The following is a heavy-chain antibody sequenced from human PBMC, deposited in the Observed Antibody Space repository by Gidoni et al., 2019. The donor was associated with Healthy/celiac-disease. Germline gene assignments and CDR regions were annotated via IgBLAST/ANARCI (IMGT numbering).Heavy chain of an antibody. V-gene: IGHV4-34*01. CDR1: GGSFSGYY. J-gene: IGHJ4*02. CDR2: INNSGST. Sequence: QVQLQQWGAGLLKSSETLSLTCAVYGGSFSGYYWSWIRQPPGKGLEWIGEINNSGSTNYNPSLKSRVTISVDTSKNQFSLKLSSVTAADTAVYYCARVRGYSYGYFDYWGQGTLVTVSS. D-gene: IGHD5-18*01. CDR3: ARVRGYSYGYFDY.